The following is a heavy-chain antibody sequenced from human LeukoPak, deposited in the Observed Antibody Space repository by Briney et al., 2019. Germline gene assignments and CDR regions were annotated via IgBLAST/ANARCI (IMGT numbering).Heavy chain of an antibody. CDR2: ISGSGGTT. J-gene: IGHJ4*02. CDR1: GFTFSTYA. V-gene: IGHV3-23*01. Sequence: GGSLRLSCAASGFTFSTYAMNWVRQAPEKGLEWVSGISGSGGTTYYADSVKGRFTISRDNSKNTLSLHMNSLRAEDTAVYYCAKENRWQWGQGTLVTVSS. CDR3: AKENRWQ. D-gene: IGHD5-24*01.